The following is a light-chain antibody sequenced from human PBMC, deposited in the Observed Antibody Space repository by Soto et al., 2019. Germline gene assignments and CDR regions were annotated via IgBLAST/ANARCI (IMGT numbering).Light chain of an antibody. V-gene: IGLV1-51*01. Sequence: QSVLTQPPSVSAAPGQKVTISCSGSSPNIGNNFVSWYQQLPGTAPKLLIYDNDKRPSGIPDRFSGSKSGTSATLGITGVQTGDEADYYCGTWNAGLTSWVFGGGTKVTVL. CDR1: SPNIGNNF. CDR3: GTWNAGLTSWV. CDR2: DND. J-gene: IGLJ3*02.